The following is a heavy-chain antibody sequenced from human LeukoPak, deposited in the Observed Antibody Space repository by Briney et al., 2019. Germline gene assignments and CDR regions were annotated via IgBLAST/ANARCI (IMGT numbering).Heavy chain of an antibody. CDR1: GFTFSNYY. Sequence: GGSLRLSCVGSGFTFSNYYMYWVRQAPGKGPVWVSRTKNAGDDPIYADSVKGRFTISRDNAKNTVYLQMNSLRAEDTAVYYCARGGYGHNMDVWGEGTTVTVSS. CDR2: TKNAGDDP. J-gene: IGHJ6*03. V-gene: IGHV3-74*01. CDR3: ARGGYGHNMDV. D-gene: IGHD3-10*01.